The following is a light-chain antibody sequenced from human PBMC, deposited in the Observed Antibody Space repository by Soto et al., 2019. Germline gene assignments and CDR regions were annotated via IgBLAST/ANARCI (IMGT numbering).Light chain of an antibody. CDR1: SSDVGGYNY. J-gene: IGLJ2*01. CDR3: CSYAGSSYVV. V-gene: IGLV2-11*01. Sequence: QSALTQPRSVSGSPGQSVTISCSGTSSDVGGYNYVSWYQQHPGKAPKVMIYDVSKRPSGVPDRFSGSKSGNTASLTISGLQAEDEADYYCCSYAGSSYVVFGGGTQLTVL. CDR2: DVS.